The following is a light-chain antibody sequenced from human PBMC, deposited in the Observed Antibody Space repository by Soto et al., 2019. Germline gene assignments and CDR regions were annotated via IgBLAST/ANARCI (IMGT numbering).Light chain of an antibody. CDR1: QGISSY. V-gene: IGKV1-9*01. J-gene: IGKJ4*01. CDR3: QQLNSYPPGT. Sequence: IQSTQSPSSLSASVGDRVTITCRASQGISSYLAWYQQKPGKAPKLLIYAASTLQSGVPSRFSGSGSGTDFTLTISSLQPEDFATYYCQQLNSYPPGTFGGGTKVEIK. CDR2: AAS.